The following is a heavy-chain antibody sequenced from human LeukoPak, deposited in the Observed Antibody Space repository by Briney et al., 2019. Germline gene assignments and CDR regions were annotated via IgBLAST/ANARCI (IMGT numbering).Heavy chain of an antibody. CDR2: IYYSGST. D-gene: IGHD2-15*01. Sequence: SETLSLTCTVSGGSISSHYWSWIRQPPGKGLEWIGYIYYSGSTNYNPSLKSRVTISVDTSKNQFSLKLSSVTAADTAVYHCARGILIFPYYYYYMDVWGKGTTVTVSS. J-gene: IGHJ6*03. CDR3: ARGILIFPYYYYYMDV. V-gene: IGHV4-59*11. CDR1: GGSISSHY.